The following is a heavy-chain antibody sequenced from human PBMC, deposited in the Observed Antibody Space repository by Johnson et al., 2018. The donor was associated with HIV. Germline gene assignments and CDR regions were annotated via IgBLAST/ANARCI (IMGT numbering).Heavy chain of an antibody. Sequence: QVQLVESGGGLVKPGGSLRLSCAASGFTFSDYYMSWIRQAPGKGLEWVSYISSSGSIIYYADSVKGRFTISRDNAKNSRYLQMNSLRAEDTAVYYCARTQRVTMIVVSLGAFDIWGQGTMVTVSS. CDR1: GFTFSDYY. CDR2: ISSSGSII. V-gene: IGHV3-11*04. CDR3: ARTQRVTMIVVSLGAFDI. J-gene: IGHJ3*02. D-gene: IGHD3-22*01.